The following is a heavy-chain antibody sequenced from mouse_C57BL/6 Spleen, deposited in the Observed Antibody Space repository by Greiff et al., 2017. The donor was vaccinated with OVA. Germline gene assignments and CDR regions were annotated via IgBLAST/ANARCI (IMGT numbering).Heavy chain of an antibody. Sequence: VQLQQSGPVLVKPGASVKMSCKASGYTFTDYYMNWVKQSHGKSLEWIGVINPYNGGTSYNQKFKGKATLTVDKSSSTAYMELNSLTSEDSAVYYCARRSVYGNFYAMDYWGQGTSVTVSS. CDR2: INPYNGGT. CDR1: GYTFTDYY. V-gene: IGHV1-19*01. J-gene: IGHJ4*01. D-gene: IGHD2-1*01. CDR3: ARRSVYGNFYAMDY.